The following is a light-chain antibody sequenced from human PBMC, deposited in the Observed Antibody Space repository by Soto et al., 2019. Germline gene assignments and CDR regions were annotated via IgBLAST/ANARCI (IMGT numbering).Light chain of an antibody. J-gene: IGKJ1*01. V-gene: IGKV1-5*03. CDR1: QSINDW. Sequence: DIQMTQSPSTLSASIGDRVTITCRASQSINDWLAWYQQKPGKAPRLLIYRASSLESGVPSRFSASGSGTEFTLTISSLQPDDFATYYCQQYNGYSRAFGQGTKVEIK. CDR3: QQYNGYSRA. CDR2: RAS.